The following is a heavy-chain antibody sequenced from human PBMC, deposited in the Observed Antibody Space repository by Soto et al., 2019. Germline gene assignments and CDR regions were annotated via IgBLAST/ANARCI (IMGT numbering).Heavy chain of an antibody. CDR2: INHSGSI. CDR3: ARGLRITMVRGVTFDP. CDR1: GGSFSGYY. J-gene: IGHJ5*02. D-gene: IGHD3-10*01. V-gene: IGHV4-34*01. Sequence: QVQLQQWGAGLLKPSETLSLTCAVYGGSFSGYYWSWIRQPPGKGLEWIGEINHSGSINYNPSLKSRVTISVDTSKNQFSLKLSSVTAADTAVYYCARGLRITMVRGVTFDPWGQGTLVTVSS.